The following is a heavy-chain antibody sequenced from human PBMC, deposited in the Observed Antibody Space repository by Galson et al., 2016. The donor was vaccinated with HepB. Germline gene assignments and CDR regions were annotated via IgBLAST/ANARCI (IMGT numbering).Heavy chain of an antibody. J-gene: IGHJ4*02. Sequence: LRLSCAASGFTVTNNYIIWVRQAPGKGLEWVSLIYSGGERRYADSVKGRFTISRDNSKNTLYLQMNSLRAEDTAVYYCAKPNTAGPSSYFDFWGQGALVTVSS. CDR1: GFTVTNNY. D-gene: IGHD5-18*01. CDR3: AKPNTAGPSSYFDF. CDR2: IYSGGER. V-gene: IGHV3-53*05.